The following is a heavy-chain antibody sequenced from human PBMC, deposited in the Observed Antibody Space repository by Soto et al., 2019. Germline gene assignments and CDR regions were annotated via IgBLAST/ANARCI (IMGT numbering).Heavy chain of an antibody. J-gene: IGHJ4*02. Sequence: SETLSLTCAVSGGSISSYYWSWIRQPPGKGLEWIGHISYSGSTNYNPSLKSRVTISVDTSKNQFSLKLSSVTAADTAVYYCARDTLAGHYYFDYWGQGTLVTVSS. CDR2: ISYSGST. CDR1: GGSISSYY. D-gene: IGHD6-19*01. V-gene: IGHV4-59*01. CDR3: ARDTLAGHYYFDY.